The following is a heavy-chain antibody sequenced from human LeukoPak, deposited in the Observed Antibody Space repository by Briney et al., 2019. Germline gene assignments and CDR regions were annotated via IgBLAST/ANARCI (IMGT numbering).Heavy chain of an antibody. CDR3: ARSPAGDAWPPAYYMDV. CDR1: EFSFSTYW. D-gene: IGHD3-10*01. CDR2: IKEDGTEK. J-gene: IGHJ6*03. Sequence: GGSLRLSCAVSEFSFSTYWVSWVRQAPGKGLEWVANIKEDGTEKYYVGSVKGRFTISRDNAKKSLYLQMNSLRDDDTAVYFCARSPAGDAWPPAYYMDVWGKGTTVTVSS. V-gene: IGHV3-7*01.